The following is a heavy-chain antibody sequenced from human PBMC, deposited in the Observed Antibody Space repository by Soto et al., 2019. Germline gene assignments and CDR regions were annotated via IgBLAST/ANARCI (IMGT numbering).Heavy chain of an antibody. CDR2: IYYSGST. V-gene: IGHV4-31*03. CDR3: AREPSI. Sequence: QVQLQESGPGLVKPSQTLSLTCTVSGGSINSGGYYWTRIRQHPGKGLVWIVYIYYSGSTYYNPSLKSRVTISVDTSKNQFSLKLSSVTAADPAVDCCAREPSIWGPGTLVTVSS. J-gene: IGHJ4*02. CDR1: GGSINSGGYY.